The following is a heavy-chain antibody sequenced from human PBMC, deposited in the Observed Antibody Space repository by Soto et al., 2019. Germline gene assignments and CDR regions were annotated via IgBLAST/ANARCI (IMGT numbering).Heavy chain of an antibody. CDR3: APWGRDGYNSSLN. J-gene: IGHJ4*02. V-gene: IGHV3-11*01. D-gene: IGHD5-12*01. CDR1: GFTFSDYY. CDR2: ISSSGSTI. Sequence: GGSLRLSCAASGFTFSDYYMSWIRQAPGKGLEWVSYISSSGSTIYYADSVKGRFTISRDNAKNSLYLQMNSLRAEDPAVYYCAPWGRDGYNSSLNWGQGILVTVSS.